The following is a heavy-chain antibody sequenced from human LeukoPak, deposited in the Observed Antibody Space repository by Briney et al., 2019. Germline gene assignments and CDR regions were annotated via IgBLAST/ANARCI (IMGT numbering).Heavy chain of an antibody. V-gene: IGHV3-30-3*01. Sequence: GGSLRLSCAASGFTFTAYLIHWVRQAPGKGLEWVAVMSSDGNAMFYADSVKGRFTISRDDSKNTLYLQMNSLRAEDTAVYYCVRESEYYFDHSASFDYWGQGTLVTVSS. CDR3: VRESEYYFDHSASFDY. CDR1: GFTFTAYL. CDR2: MSSDGNAM. D-gene: IGHD3-22*01. J-gene: IGHJ4*02.